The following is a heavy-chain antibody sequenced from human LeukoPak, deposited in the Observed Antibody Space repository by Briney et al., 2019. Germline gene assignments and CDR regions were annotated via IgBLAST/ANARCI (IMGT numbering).Heavy chain of an antibody. J-gene: IGHJ4*02. CDR1: GFTFSSYA. CDR2: ISGSGGST. V-gene: IGHV3-23*01. CDR3: AEGPPYYDYVWGSYRLDY. D-gene: IGHD3-16*02. Sequence: GGSLRLSCAASGFTFSSYAMSWVRQAPGKGLEWVSAISGSGGSTYYADSVKGRFTISRDNSKNTLYLQMNSLRAEDTAVYYCAEGPPYYDYVWGSYRLDYWGQGTLVTVSS.